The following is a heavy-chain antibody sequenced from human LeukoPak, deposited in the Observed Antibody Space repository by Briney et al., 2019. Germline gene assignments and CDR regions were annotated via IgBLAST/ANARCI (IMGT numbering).Heavy chain of an antibody. V-gene: IGHV1-2*02. D-gene: IGHD5-18*01. J-gene: IGHJ3*02. CDR1: GYTFTGYC. CDR2: INPNSGGT. CDR3: AREQLWSTYDAFDI. Sequence: ASVKVSCKASGYTFTGYCMHWVRQAPGQGLEWMGWINPNSGGTNYAQKFQGRVTMTRNTSISTAYMELSSLRSEDTAVYYCAREQLWSTYDAFDIWGQGTMVTVSS.